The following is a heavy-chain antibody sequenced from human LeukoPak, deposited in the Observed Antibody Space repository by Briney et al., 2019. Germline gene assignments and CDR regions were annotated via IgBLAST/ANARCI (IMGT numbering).Heavy chain of an antibody. J-gene: IGHJ4*02. CDR2: MGTVGDT. V-gene: IGHV3-13*01. CDR1: GFIFSISD. D-gene: IGHD1-26*01. CDR3: ARESLYSGYDPGLVGATTGAFDQ. Sequence: GGSLRLSCEASGFIFSISDMHWVRQATGKGLEWVSAMGTVGDTYYSDSVNGRFTISRDNAKNSLYLQMNSLRVEDTAVYYCARESLYSGYDPGLVGATTGAFDQWGQGILVTVSS.